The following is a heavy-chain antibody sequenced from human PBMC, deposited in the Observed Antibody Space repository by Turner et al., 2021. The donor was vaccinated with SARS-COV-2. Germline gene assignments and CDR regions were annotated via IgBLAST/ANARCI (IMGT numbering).Heavy chain of an antibody. CDR3: ATAPPIAAAGRWFDP. D-gene: IGHD6-13*01. CDR1: GYTLTELS. Sequence: QVQLVQSGAEVKKPGASVTVSCKVSGYTLTELSMHWVRQAPGKGLEWMGGFDPEDGETIYAQKFQGRVTMTEETSTDTAYMELSSLRSEDTAVYYCATAPPIAAAGRWFDPWGQGTLVTVSS. J-gene: IGHJ5*02. CDR2: FDPEDGET. V-gene: IGHV1-24*01.